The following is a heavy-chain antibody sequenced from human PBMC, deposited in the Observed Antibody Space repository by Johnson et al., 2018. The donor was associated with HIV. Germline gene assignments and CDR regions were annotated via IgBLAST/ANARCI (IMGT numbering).Heavy chain of an antibody. Sequence: QVQLVESGGGLVQPGGSLRLSCAASGFTFSSYAMHWVRQAPGKGLEWVGVISYDGSNKYYADSVKGRFTISRDNSKNTMSLQMNSPRVEDTAVYYCAKIPGANWGSPDDFDFWGQGTMVT. CDR3: AKIPGANWGSPDDFDF. CDR2: ISYDGSNK. D-gene: IGHD7-27*01. J-gene: IGHJ3*01. V-gene: IGHV3-30*18. CDR1: GFTFSSYA.